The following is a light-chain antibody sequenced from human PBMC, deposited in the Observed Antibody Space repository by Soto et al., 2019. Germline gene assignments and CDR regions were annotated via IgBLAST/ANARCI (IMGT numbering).Light chain of an antibody. V-gene: IGKV1-5*03. CDR1: QTISSW. Sequence: DIKITQSPSTLSGSVGDRVTIHCRASQTISSWLAWYQQKPGKAPKLLIYKASTLKSGVPSRFSGSGSGTEFTLTISSLQPDDFATYYCQHYNSYSEAFGQGTKVDIK. J-gene: IGKJ1*01. CDR2: KAS. CDR3: QHYNSYSEA.